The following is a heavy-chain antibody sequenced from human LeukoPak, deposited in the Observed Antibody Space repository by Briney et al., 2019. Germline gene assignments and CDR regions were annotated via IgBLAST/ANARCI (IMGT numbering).Heavy chain of an antibody. CDR2: IIPILGIA. CDR1: GGTFSSYA. V-gene: IGHV1-69*04. J-gene: IGHJ6*02. D-gene: IGHD6-13*01. CDR3: ARAEGNIAAADHYYYYGMDV. Sequence: EASVKVSCKASGGTFSSYAISWVRQAPGQGLEWMGRIIPILGIANYAQKFQGRVTITADKSTSTAYMELSSLRSEDTAVYYCARAEGNIAAADHYYYYGMDVWGQGTTVTVSS.